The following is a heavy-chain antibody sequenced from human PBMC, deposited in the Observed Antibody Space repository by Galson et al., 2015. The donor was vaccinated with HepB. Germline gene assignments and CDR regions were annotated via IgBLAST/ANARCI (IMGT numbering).Heavy chain of an antibody. Sequence: SLRLSCAASGFTFSSYGMHWVRQAPGKGLEWVAVIWYDGSNKYYADSVKGRFTISRDNSKNTLYLQMNSLRAEDTAVYYCARDPPSTDDAFDIWGQGTMVTVSS. V-gene: IGHV3-33*01. CDR2: IWYDGSNK. CDR1: GFTFSSYG. CDR3: ARDPPSTDDAFDI. D-gene: IGHD2-2*01. J-gene: IGHJ3*02.